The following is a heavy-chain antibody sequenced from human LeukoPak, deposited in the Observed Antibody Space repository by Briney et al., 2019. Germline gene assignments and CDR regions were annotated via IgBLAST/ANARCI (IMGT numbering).Heavy chain of an antibody. CDR1: GGSISSYY. Sequence: SETLSLTCTVSGGSISSYYWSWIRQPPGKGLEWIWYIYYSGSTNYNPSLKSRVTISVDTSKNQFSLKLSSVTAADTAVYYCASGMVRGVIDYWGQGTLVTVSS. CDR2: IYYSGST. D-gene: IGHD3-10*01. J-gene: IGHJ4*02. CDR3: ASGMVRGVIDY. V-gene: IGHV4-59*01.